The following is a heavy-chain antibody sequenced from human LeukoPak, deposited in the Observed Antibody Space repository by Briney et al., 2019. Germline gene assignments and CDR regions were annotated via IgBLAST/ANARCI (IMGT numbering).Heavy chain of an antibody. Sequence: ASVKVSCKASGYTFTSYYIHWVRQAPGQGLEWMGIINPSGGSTSYAQKFQGRVTMTRDMSTSTVYMELSSLRSEDTAVYYCARDPKDYLFDYWGQGTLVTVSS. CDR3: ARDPKDYLFDY. D-gene: IGHD4/OR15-4a*01. V-gene: IGHV1-46*01. CDR2: INPSGGST. CDR1: GYTFTSYY. J-gene: IGHJ4*02.